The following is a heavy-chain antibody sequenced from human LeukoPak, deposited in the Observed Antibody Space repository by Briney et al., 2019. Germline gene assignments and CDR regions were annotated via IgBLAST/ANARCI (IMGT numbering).Heavy chain of an antibody. Sequence: ASVKVSCKASGYTFTSYDINWVRQATGQGLEWMGWMNPNNGNTAYAQKFQGRVTMTRDTSITTAYMELRSLRSDDTAVYYCARSYYYYYMDVWGKGTTVTVSS. CDR2: MNPNNGNT. CDR3: ARSYYYYYMDV. V-gene: IGHV1-8*01. CDR1: GYTFTSYD. J-gene: IGHJ6*03.